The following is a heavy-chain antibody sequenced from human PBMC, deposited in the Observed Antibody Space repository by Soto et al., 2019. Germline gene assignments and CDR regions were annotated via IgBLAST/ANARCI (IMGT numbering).Heavy chain of an antibody. D-gene: IGHD3-16*01. V-gene: IGHV3-30-3*01. Sequence: QVQLVESGGGVVQPGRSLRLSCAASGFTFSSYAMHWVRRAPGKGLEWMAGMSYDGSNTYYADSVKGRFTISRDNSKKTLYLQLNSLSAEDTALYCCARDGGAYWGEGTLVIVSS. CDR1: GFTFSSYA. CDR2: MSYDGSNT. CDR3: ARDGGAY. J-gene: IGHJ4*02.